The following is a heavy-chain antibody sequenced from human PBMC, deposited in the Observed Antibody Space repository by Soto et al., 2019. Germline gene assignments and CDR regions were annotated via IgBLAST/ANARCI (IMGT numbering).Heavy chain of an antibody. V-gene: IGHV4-39*01. J-gene: IGHJ6*03. CDR1: GGSISSSTSY. CDR3: ARPVNYYYYYMDV. CDR2: INYSGST. Sequence: SETLSLTCTVSGGSISSSTSYWGWIRQPPGKGLEWIGSINYSGSTYYSPSLKSRVTISADTSKNQYSLKLSSVTAADTAVYYCARPVNYYYYYMDVWGKGTMVTVSS.